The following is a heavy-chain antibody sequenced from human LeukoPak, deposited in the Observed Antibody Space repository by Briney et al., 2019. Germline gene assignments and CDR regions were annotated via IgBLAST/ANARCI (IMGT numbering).Heavy chain of an antibody. CDR3: ARDQSPGIAVAGPNWFDP. V-gene: IGHV1-18*01. Sequence: GASVKVSCKASGYTFTSYGISWVRHAPGQGLEWMGWISAYNGNTNYAQKLQGRVTMTTDTSTSTAYMELRSLRSDDTAVYYCARDQSPGIAVAGPNWFDPWGQGTLVTVSS. CDR2: ISAYNGNT. CDR1: GYTFTSYG. D-gene: IGHD6-19*01. J-gene: IGHJ5*02.